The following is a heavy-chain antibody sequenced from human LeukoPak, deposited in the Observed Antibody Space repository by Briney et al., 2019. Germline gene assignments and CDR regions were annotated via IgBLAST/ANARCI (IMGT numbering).Heavy chain of an antibody. Sequence: ASMKVSCKASGYTFTGYYIHWLRQAPGQGLEWMGWINPNSGGTNYAQKFQGRVTMTRDTSISTAYMELSRLRSDDTAVYYCARGRCSSRSCYLFDYWGQGTLVTVSS. CDR2: INPNSGGT. CDR3: ARGRCSSRSCYLFDY. V-gene: IGHV1-2*02. D-gene: IGHD2-2*01. J-gene: IGHJ4*02. CDR1: GYTFTGYY.